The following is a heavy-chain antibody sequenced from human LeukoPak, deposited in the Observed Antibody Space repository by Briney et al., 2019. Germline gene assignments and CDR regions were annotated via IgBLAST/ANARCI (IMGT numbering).Heavy chain of an antibody. Sequence: PGGSLRFSCAASGFTFSSYAMSWVRQAPGKGLEWVSGISTSGGSTSYADSVKGRFTTSRDNPRNTLYMQMNSLRAEDTAVYYCAIMHPYYDGSGYWVQWGQGTLVTVSS. CDR1: GFTFSSYA. J-gene: IGHJ4*02. D-gene: IGHD3-22*01. CDR2: ISTSGGST. V-gene: IGHV3-23*01. CDR3: AIMHPYYDGSGYWVQ.